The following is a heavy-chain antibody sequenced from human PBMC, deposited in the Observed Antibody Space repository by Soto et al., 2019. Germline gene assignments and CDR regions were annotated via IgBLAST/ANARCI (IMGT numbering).Heavy chain of an antibody. V-gene: IGHV1-69*12. CDR3: ARGHECGGNSDAFDI. D-gene: IGHD2-21*02. CDR1: GRTFSTYA. J-gene: IGHJ3*02. CDR2: IIPVFGTA. Sequence: QVQLVQSGAEVKKPGSSVKVACKASGRTFSTYAMAWVRQAPGQGLEWLGGIIPVFGTADYAQKFQGRVTITEDESTNTAYMELSSLRSEDTAVYYCARGHECGGNSDAFDIWGQGTMVTVSS.